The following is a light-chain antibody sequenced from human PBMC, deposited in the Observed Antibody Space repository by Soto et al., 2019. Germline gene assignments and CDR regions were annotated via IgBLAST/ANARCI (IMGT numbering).Light chain of an antibody. CDR2: GAS. Sequence: EIELTQSPGTLSLSPGERATLSCRASQSVSPYLAWYQHKPGQAPRLLIYGASSSATGIPDRFSGSGSGTDFTLTISRLEPEDFAVYFCQQYGSSSPVTFGPGTKVDIK. V-gene: IGKV3-20*01. CDR3: QQYGSSSPVT. CDR1: QSVSPY. J-gene: IGKJ3*01.